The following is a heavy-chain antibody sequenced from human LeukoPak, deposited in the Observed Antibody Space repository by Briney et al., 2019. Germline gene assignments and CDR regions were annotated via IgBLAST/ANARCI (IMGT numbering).Heavy chain of an antibody. CDR1: GGSISSSSYY. V-gene: IGHV4-39*07. J-gene: IGHJ6*03. CDR2: IYHSGST. CDR3: ARESTMVRGVLYYYYYMDV. Sequence: SDTLSLTCTVSGGSISSSSYYWGWIRQPPGKGLEWIGSIYHSGSTYYNPSLKSRVTISVDTSKNQFSLKLSSVTAADTAVYYCARESTMVRGVLYYYYYMDVWAKGPRSPSP. D-gene: IGHD3-10*01.